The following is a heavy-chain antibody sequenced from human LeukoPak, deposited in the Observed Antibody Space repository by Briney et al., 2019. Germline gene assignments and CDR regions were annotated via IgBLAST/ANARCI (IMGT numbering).Heavy chain of an antibody. CDR1: GFTFSNAW. CDR3: ARDRLNWNYVGTFDY. D-gene: IGHD1-7*01. CDR2: IRHDGSNK. J-gene: IGHJ4*02. Sequence: GGSLRLSCAASGFTFSNAWMSWVRQAPGKGLEWVAFIRHDGSNKYYADSVKGRCTISRDNSKKTVYLQMNSLRSEDTAVYYCARDRLNWNYVGTFDYWGQGTLVTVSS. V-gene: IGHV3-30*02.